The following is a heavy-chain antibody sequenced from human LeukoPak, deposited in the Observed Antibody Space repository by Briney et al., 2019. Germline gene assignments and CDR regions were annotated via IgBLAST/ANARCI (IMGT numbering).Heavy chain of an antibody. D-gene: IGHD6-13*01. CDR3: ARLSSSWPET. CDR2: ISYDGSNK. CDR1: GFTFSSYA. V-gene: IGHV3-30-3*01. J-gene: IGHJ5*02. Sequence: PGGSLRLSCAASGFTFSSYAMHWVRQAPGKGLEWVAVISYDGSNKYYADYVKGRFTISRDNSKNTLYLQMNSLRAEDTAVYYCARLSSSWPETWGQGTLVTVSS.